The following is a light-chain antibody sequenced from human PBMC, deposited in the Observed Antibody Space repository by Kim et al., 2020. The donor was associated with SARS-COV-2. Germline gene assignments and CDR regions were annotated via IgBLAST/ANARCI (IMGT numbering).Light chain of an antibody. CDR3: QQYYSFPLT. Sequence: DIVMTQSPDSLAVSLGERATINCKSSQSVLYSSNNRNFLAWYQQKPGQSPKLLIYWASTREYGVPDRFSGSGSGTDFTLTISSLQAEDVAVYYCQQYYSFPLTFGGGTKVEIK. CDR2: WAS. V-gene: IGKV4-1*01. J-gene: IGKJ4*01. CDR1: QSVLYSSNNRNF.